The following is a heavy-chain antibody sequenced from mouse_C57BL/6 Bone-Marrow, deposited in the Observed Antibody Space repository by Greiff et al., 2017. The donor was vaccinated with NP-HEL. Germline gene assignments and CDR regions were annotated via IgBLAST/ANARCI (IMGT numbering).Heavy chain of an antibody. CDR3: TRNPLYDGYYGDY. J-gene: IGHJ4*01. V-gene: IGHV1-5*01. CDR1: GYTFTSYW. CDR2: IYPGNSDT. Sequence: EVQRVESGTVLARPGASVKMSCKTSGYTFTSYWMHWVKQRPGQGLEWIGAIYPGNSDTSYNQKFKGKAKLTAVTSASTAYMELSSLTNEDSAVYYCTRNPLYDGYYGDYWGQGTSVTVSS. D-gene: IGHD2-3*01.